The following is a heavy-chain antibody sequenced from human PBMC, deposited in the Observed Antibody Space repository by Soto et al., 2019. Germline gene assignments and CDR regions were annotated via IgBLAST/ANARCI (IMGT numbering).Heavy chain of an antibody. Sequence: SQTLSLTCDISGDSVSSSSVTWNWIRQSPSRGLEWLGRTYYRSRWYNDYAESVKSRIIINPDTSKNQFSLHLNSVIPDDTAVYYCVRLIGTSWLDFWGQGTLVTVSS. J-gene: IGHJ5*01. CDR2: TYYRSRWYN. D-gene: IGHD2-8*01. CDR3: VRLIGTSWLDF. CDR1: GDSVSSSSVT. V-gene: IGHV6-1*01.